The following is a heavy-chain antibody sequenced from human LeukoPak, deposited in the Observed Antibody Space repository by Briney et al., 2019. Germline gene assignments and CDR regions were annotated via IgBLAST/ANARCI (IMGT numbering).Heavy chain of an antibody. CDR2: INPNSGGT. CDR1: GYTFTGYY. J-gene: IGHJ4*02. D-gene: IGHD1-26*01. V-gene: IGHV1-2*02. Sequence: ASVKVSCKASGYTFTGYYMHWVRQAPGQGLEWMGWINPNSGGTNYAQKFQGRVTMTRDTSKNQFSLKLSSVTAADTAVYYCARGLSGSYYPFDYWGQGTLVTVSS. CDR3: ARGLSGSYYPFDY.